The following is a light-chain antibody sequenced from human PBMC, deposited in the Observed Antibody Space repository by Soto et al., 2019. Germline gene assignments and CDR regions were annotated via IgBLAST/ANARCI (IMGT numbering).Light chain of an antibody. CDR1: QGIMSV. Sequence: IQLTQSPSSLSASVGDRVTITCRASQGIMSVLAWYQQSPGQAPKLLIYDASTLQTGVPSRFSGSGSGTECTLTISSLQPEDFASYYCQQLNSYPLTFGGGPKIEIK. CDR2: DAS. CDR3: QQLNSYPLT. J-gene: IGKJ4*01. V-gene: IGKV1-9*01.